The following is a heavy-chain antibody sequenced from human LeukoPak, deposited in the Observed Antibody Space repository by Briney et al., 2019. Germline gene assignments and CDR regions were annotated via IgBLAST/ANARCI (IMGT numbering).Heavy chain of an antibody. CDR2: INSDGSST. CDR3: AREHKTFDY. Sequence: GGSLRLSCAASGFTFSSSWMHWVRQAPEKGLVWVSRINSDGSSTSYADSVKGRFTISRDNADNSLYLQLTSLRPEDTAVYYCAREHKTFDYWGQGILVTVSS. V-gene: IGHV3-74*01. J-gene: IGHJ4*02. CDR1: GFTFSSSW.